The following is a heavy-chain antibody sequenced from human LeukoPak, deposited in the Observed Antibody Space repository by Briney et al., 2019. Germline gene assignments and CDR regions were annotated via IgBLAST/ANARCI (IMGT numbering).Heavy chain of an antibody. J-gene: IGHJ4*02. V-gene: IGHV3-30*02. CDR3: AKALKKDCSSTSCLDY. D-gene: IGHD2-2*01. Sequence: GGSLRLSCAASGFTFSSYGMHWVRQAPGKGLEWVAFIRYDGSNKYYADSVKGRFTISRDNSKNTLYLQMNSLRAEDTAMYYCAKALKKDCSSTSCLDYWGQGTLVTVSS. CDR1: GFTFSSYG. CDR2: IRYDGSNK.